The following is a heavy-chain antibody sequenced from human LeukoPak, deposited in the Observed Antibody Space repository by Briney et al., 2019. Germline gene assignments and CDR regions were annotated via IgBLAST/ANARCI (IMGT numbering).Heavy chain of an antibody. CDR3: AKDMWGYSYGYSAFDI. CDR2: ISYDGSNK. Sequence: GGSLRLSCAASGSTFSSFAIHWVRQVPGKGLEWVTAISYDGSNKYYADSVKGRFTISRDNSKNTLYLQMNSLRAEDTAVYYCAKDMWGYSYGYSAFDIWGQGTMVTVSS. CDR1: GSTFSSFA. D-gene: IGHD5-18*01. V-gene: IGHV3-30*18. J-gene: IGHJ3*02.